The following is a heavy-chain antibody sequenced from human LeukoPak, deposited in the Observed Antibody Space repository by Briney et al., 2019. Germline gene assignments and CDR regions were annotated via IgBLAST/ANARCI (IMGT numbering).Heavy chain of an antibody. CDR1: GFTFSSYA. Sequence: PGGSLRLSCAASGFTFSSYAMSWVRQAPGKGLEWVSAISGSGGGTYYADSVKGRFTISRDNSKNTLYLQMNSLRAEDTAVYYCAKDPAGLYYFDYWGQGTLVTVSS. V-gene: IGHV3-23*01. CDR3: AKDPAGLYYFDY. J-gene: IGHJ4*02. CDR2: ISGSGGGT.